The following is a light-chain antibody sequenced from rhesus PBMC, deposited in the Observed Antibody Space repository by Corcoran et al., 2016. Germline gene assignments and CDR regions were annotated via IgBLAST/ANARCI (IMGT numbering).Light chain of an antibody. Sequence: DIQMTQSPSSLSASVGDTVTITCRASQSINNWLAWYQQKPGKAPNLLIYKASTLQSGVPSRFSGSGAGTDFTLTISSLQSEDFATYYCQQYSSSPLTFGGGTKVELK. CDR2: KAS. CDR3: QQYSSSPLT. CDR1: QSINNW. V-gene: IGKV1-22*01. J-gene: IGKJ4*01.